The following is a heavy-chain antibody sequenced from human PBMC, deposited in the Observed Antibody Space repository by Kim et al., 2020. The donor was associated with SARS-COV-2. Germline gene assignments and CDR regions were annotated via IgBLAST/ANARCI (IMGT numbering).Heavy chain of an antibody. CDR2: IYYSGTT. J-gene: IGHJ5*02. CDR3: ARHGSYGDYDNWLDP. Sequence: SETLSLTCTVSGGSISSSRYYWGWIHQPPGKGLEWIGTIYYSGTTYYNPSLKSRVTISVDTSKNQFSLRVSSVTAADTAVYYCARHGSYGDYDNWLDPWG. D-gene: IGHD4-17*01. V-gene: IGHV4-39*01. CDR1: GGSISSSRYY.